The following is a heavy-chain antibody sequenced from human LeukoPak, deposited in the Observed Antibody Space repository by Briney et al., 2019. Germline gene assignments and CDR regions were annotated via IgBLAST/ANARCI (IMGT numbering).Heavy chain of an antibody. J-gene: IGHJ4*02. D-gene: IGHD3-9*01. V-gene: IGHV1-2*02. Sequence: ASVKVSCKASGYTFTGYYMHWVRQAPGQGLEWMGWINPNSGGTNYAQKFQGRVTMTRDTSISTAYMELSRLRSDDTAVYYCASLGDLRYFDWLLDYWGQGTLVTVSS. CDR3: ASLGDLRYFDWLLDY. CDR2: INPNSGGT. CDR1: GYTFTGYY.